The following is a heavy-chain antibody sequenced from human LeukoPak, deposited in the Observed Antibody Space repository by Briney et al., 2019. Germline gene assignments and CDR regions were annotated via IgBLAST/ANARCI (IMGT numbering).Heavy chain of an antibody. J-gene: IGHJ4*02. CDR2: NYYSGST. V-gene: IGHV4-59*01. D-gene: IGHD3-10*01. CDR3: ARGGVRGMGSWYFDY. Sequence: SETLSLTCTVSGGSISSYYWSWIRQPPGKGLEWIGYNYYSGSTNYNPSLKSRVTISVDTSKNQFSLKLSSVTAADTAVYYCARGGVRGMGSWYFDYWGQGTLVTVSS. CDR1: GGSISSYY.